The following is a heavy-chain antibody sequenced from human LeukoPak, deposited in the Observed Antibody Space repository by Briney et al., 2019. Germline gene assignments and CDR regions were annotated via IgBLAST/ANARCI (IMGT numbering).Heavy chain of an antibody. CDR1: GYTFTSYY. D-gene: IGHD3-22*01. V-gene: IGHV1-46*01. J-gene: IGHJ4*02. CDR2: INPSGGST. Sequence: GASVTVSFKASGYTFTSYYMHWVRQARGQGREGMGIINPSGGSTSYAQKFQGRVTMTRDTSTSTVYMELSSLRSEDTAVYYCAREYYYDSSGYSSYWGQGTLVTVSS. CDR3: AREYYYDSSGYSSY.